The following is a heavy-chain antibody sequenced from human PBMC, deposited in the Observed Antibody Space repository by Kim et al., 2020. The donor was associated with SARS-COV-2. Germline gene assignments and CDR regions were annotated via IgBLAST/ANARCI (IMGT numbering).Heavy chain of an antibody. Sequence: GVSLRLSCAASGFTFSNAWMSWVRQAPGKGLEWVGRIKSKTDGGTTDYAAPVKGRFTISRDDSKNTLYLQMNSLKTEDTAVYYCTTVIAARPGGDAFDIWGQGTMVTVSS. V-gene: IGHV3-15*01. CDR3: TTVIAARPGGDAFDI. CDR2: IKSKTDGGTT. J-gene: IGHJ3*02. CDR1: GFTFSNAW. D-gene: IGHD6-6*01.